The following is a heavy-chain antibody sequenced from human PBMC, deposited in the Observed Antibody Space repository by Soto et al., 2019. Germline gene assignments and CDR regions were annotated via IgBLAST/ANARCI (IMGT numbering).Heavy chain of an antibody. D-gene: IGHD5-12*01. CDR3: ANGEGDIVATTSRESPTWAPAVIEFDY. CDR1: GFTFSSYA. V-gene: IGHV3-23*01. Sequence: GGSLRLSCAASGFTFSSYAMSWVRQAPGKGLEWVSAISGSGGSTYYADSVKGRFTISRDNSKKTLYLQMNSLRAEDTAVYYCANGEGDIVATTSRESPTWAPAVIEFDYWGQGTLVTVSS. CDR2: ISGSGGST. J-gene: IGHJ4*02.